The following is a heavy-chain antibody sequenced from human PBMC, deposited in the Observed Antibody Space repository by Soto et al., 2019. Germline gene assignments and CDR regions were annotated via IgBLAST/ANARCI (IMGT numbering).Heavy chain of an antibody. Sequence: SETLSLTCTVSGGSISTGDYYWSWIRQPPGKGLEWIGYIYSTGNTYYNPSLKSRAAISIDTSKSQMSLKLSAVTAADTAVYYCARTRKDYVWGSYRLLDYWGQGTLVTVSS. CDR3: ARTRKDYVWGSYRLLDY. D-gene: IGHD3-16*02. V-gene: IGHV4-30-4*01. CDR1: GGSISTGDYY. J-gene: IGHJ4*02. CDR2: IYSTGNT.